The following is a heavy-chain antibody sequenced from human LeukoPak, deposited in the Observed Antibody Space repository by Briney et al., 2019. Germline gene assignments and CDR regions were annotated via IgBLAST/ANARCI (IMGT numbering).Heavy chain of an antibody. J-gene: IGHJ3*02. CDR1: GFTFSDHY. D-gene: IGHD6-19*01. V-gene: IGHV3-72*01. Sequence: PGGSLRLSCAASGFTFSDHYIDWVRQAPGKGLEGVGRSRDKGNSYTTAYAASVRGRFTISRDDSKNSLYLQINTLRAEDTAFYYCAKDMAEQWLNGAFDIWGQGTMVTVSS. CDR2: SRDKGNSYTT. CDR3: AKDMAEQWLNGAFDI.